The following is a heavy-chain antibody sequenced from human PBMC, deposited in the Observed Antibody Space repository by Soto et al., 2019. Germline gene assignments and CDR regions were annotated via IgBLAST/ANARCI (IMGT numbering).Heavy chain of an antibody. J-gene: IGHJ6*03. D-gene: IGHD3-3*02. CDR2: TGTGGDT. V-gene: IGHV3-13*01. Sequence: EVQLVESGGGLVQPGGSLRLSYAASGFTFSSYDMHWVRQATGKGLEWVSSTGTGGDTSYAASVQGRFTISRENAQNSFELQMKNLRSGDTAGYYCSRGAFRSFYFMDVWGKGTTVTVSS. CDR3: SRGAFRSFYFMDV. CDR1: GFTFSSYD.